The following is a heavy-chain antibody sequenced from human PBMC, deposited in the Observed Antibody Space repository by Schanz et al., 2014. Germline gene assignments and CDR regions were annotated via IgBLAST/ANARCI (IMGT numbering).Heavy chain of an antibody. D-gene: IGHD3-10*01. CDR1: GFSFDDYA. J-gene: IGHJ4*02. CDR2: INWNSGDI. V-gene: IGHV3-9*01. CDR3: TKDILKYTLSGVHY. Sequence: EVQLVESGGGLVQPCRSLRLSCAASGFSFDDYAMHWVRQAPGKGLEWVAGINWNSGDIGYADSVKGRFTISRDNAKKSLYLQMNSLRTEDTALYYCTKDILKYTLSGVHYWGQGTLVTVSS.